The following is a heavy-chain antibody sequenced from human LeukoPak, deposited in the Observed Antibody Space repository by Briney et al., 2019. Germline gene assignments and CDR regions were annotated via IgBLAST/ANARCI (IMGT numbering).Heavy chain of an antibody. J-gene: IGHJ5*02. Sequence: SETLSLTCTLSGDSIHDVYWSYVRQPAGKTLEWIGRIHTSDRPIYNPSLRSRVTMSLDTSKNQVSLRLTSVTAADSAFYYCARTLGYGRFDPWGQGTLVTVSS. CDR2: IHTSDRP. CDR1: GDSIHDVY. D-gene: IGHD1-1*01. V-gene: IGHV4-4*07. CDR3: ARTLGYGRFDP.